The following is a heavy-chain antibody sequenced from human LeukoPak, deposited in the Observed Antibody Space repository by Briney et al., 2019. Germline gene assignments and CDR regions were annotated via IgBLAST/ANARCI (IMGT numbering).Heavy chain of an antibody. D-gene: IGHD3-16*01. J-gene: IGHJ4*02. V-gene: IGHV3-7*01. CDR3: AREHYDYVWGRYRRDYYFDC. Sequence: GGSLRLSCAASGFTFSSYWMSWVRQAPGKGLEWVANINHDGSGKYYVDSVKGRFTISRDNAKNSLYLQMNSLRAEDTAVYYCAREHYDYVWGRYRRDYYFDCWGQGTLVTVSS. CDR2: INHDGSGK. CDR1: GFTFSSYW.